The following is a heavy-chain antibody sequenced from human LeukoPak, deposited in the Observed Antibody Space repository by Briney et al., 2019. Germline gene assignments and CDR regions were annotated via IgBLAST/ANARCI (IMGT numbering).Heavy chain of an antibody. CDR2: IYFSGTT. V-gene: IGHV4-39*07. CDR1: GGSIGSSSYY. D-gene: IGHD6-13*01. Sequence: PSETLSLTCTVSGGSIGSSSYYWGWIRQPPGKGLEWIGSIYFSGTTYYNPSLQSRVTMSVDTSKNQLSLKVISVTAADTAVYYCARGVIAAGGNDFDYWGQGTLVTVSS. J-gene: IGHJ4*02. CDR3: ARGVIAAGGNDFDY.